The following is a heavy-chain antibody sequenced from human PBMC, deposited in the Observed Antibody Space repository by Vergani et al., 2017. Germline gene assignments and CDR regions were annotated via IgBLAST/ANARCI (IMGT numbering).Heavy chain of an antibody. D-gene: IGHD2-21*02. Sequence: QVQLVQSGAEVKKPGSSVKVSCKASGGSLSSHAIHWVRQAPGQGLEWMGRFNPRIGVGDYTQKFHGRVTITADESTSTVYMELNNLGSEDTATYFCAREGCRQHMLRVTGSSDFDFWGQGTLVTVSS. CDR2: FNPRIGVG. CDR3: AREGCRQHMLRVTGSSDFDF. V-gene: IGHV1-69*04. CDR1: GGSLSSHA. J-gene: IGHJ4*02.